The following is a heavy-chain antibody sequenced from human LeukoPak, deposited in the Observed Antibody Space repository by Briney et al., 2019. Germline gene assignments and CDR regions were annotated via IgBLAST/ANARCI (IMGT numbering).Heavy chain of an antibody. Sequence: TSETLSLTCTVSGGSISSSGYYWGWLRQPPGKGLEWIGSIYYSGSTYYNPSLKSRVTMSVDTSKNQFSLKLSSVTAADTAVYYCARGSTHDFWSGYKNYYYMDVWGKGTTVTVSS. D-gene: IGHD3-3*01. CDR3: ARGSTHDFWSGYKNYYYMDV. CDR1: GGSISSSGYY. V-gene: IGHV4-39*07. CDR2: IYYSGST. J-gene: IGHJ6*03.